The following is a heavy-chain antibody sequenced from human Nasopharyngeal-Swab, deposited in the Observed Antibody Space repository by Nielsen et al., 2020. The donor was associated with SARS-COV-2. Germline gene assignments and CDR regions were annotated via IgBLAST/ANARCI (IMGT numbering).Heavy chain of an antibody. CDR1: GFTFSSYG. D-gene: IGHD5-24*01. J-gene: IGHJ3*02. CDR2: IWYDGSNK. V-gene: IGHV3-33*01. Sequence: GGSLRLSCAASGFTFSSYGMHWVRQAPGKGLEWVAVIWYDGSNKYYAGSVKGRFTISRDNSKNTLYLQMNSLRAEDTAVYYCARDLVRGRWLQYAFDIWGQGTMVTVSS. CDR3: ARDLVRGRWLQYAFDI.